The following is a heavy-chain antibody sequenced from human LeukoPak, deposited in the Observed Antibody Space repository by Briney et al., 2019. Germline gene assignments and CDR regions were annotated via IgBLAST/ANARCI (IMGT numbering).Heavy chain of an antibody. CDR2: INWNGGST. CDR1: GFTFDDYA. Sequence: GGSLLLCCAVSGFTFDDYAMSGGRRAPGKGLEWISGINWNGGSTNYADSGKGRFTISRENAKNSLNLQMNSLGAEDTALYYCARMDTAMMTYYYDYYMDVWGKGTTVTVSS. J-gene: IGHJ6*03. V-gene: IGHV3-20*04. CDR3: ARMDTAMMTYYYDYYMDV. D-gene: IGHD5-18*01.